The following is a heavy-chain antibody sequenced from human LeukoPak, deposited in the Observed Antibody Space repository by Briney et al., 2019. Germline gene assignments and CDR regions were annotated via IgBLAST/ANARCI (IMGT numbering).Heavy chain of an antibody. Sequence: ASVKVSCKASGYTLTDYYMHWVRQAPGQGLEWMGRINPNSGGTNYAQKFQGRVTMTRDTSISTVYMQLSRLRSDDTAVYYCARTPDYYDSSGYGYYFDYWGQGTLVTVSS. CDR2: INPNSGGT. J-gene: IGHJ4*02. CDR3: ARTPDYYDSSGYGYYFDY. D-gene: IGHD3-22*01. V-gene: IGHV1-2*06. CDR1: GYTLTDYY.